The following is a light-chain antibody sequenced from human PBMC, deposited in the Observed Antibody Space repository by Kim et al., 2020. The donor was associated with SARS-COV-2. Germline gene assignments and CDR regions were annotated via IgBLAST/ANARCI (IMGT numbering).Light chain of an antibody. CDR3: QAWDSSTYVV. J-gene: IGLJ2*01. V-gene: IGLV3-1*01. CDR2: QDS. CDR1: KLGDKY. Sequence: VSPGQTASRTCSGDKLGDKYACWYQQKPGQSPVLVIYQDSKRPSGIPERFSGSNSGNTATLTISGTQAMDESDYYCQAWDSSTYVVFGGGTQLTVL.